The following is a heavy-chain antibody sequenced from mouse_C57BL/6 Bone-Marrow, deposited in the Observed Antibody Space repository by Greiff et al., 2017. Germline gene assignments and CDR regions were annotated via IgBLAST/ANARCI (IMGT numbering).Heavy chain of an antibody. D-gene: IGHD1-1*01. CDR1: GFSLTSYG. Sequence: VQLQQSGPGLVAPSQSLSITCTVSGFSLTSYGVDWVCQSPGKGLEWLGVIWGVGSTNYNSALKSRLSISKDNSKSQVFLKMNSLQTDDTAMYYCASNYGGFAYWGQGTLVTVSA. CDR2: IWGVGST. CDR3: ASNYGGFAY. J-gene: IGHJ3*01. V-gene: IGHV2-6*01.